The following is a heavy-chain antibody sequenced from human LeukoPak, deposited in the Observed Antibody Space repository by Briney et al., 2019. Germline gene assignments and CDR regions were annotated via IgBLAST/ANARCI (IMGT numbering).Heavy chain of an antibody. CDR2: IWYDGSNK. Sequence: PGGSLRLSCAASGFTFSSYGMHWVRQAPGKGLEWVAVIWYDGSNKYYADSVKGRFTISRDNSKNTLYLQMNSLRAEGTAVYYCAKEQGIVVAGTRYDAAIVDYWGQGTLVTVSS. J-gene: IGHJ4*02. CDR3: AKEQGIVVAGTRYDAAIVDY. CDR1: GFTFSSYG. D-gene: IGHD6-19*01. V-gene: IGHV3-33*06.